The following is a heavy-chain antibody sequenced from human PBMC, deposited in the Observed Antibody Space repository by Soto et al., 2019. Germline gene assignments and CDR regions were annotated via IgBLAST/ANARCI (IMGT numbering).Heavy chain of an antibody. V-gene: IGHV1-3*01. CDR3: ARAYSSGWFGFDP. CDR2: INAGNGNT. D-gene: IGHD6-19*01. J-gene: IGHJ5*02. Sequence: ASVKVSCKASGYTFTSYAMHWVRQAPGQRLEWMGWINAGNGNTKYSQKFQGRVTITRDTSASTAYMELSSLRSEDTAVYYCARAYSSGWFGFDPWGQGTLVTVSS. CDR1: GYTFTSYA.